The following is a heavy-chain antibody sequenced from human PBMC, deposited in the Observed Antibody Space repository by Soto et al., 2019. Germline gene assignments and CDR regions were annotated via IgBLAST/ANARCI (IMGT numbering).Heavy chain of an antibody. Sequence: GGSLRLSCAASGFTFSSYAMHWVRQAPGKGLEWVAVISYDGSNKYYADSVKGRFTISRDNSKNTLYLQMNSLRAEDTAVYYCAHYYYDSSGYYFGYYYGMDVWGQGTTVTVSS. J-gene: IGHJ6*02. D-gene: IGHD3-22*01. CDR3: AHYYYDSSGYYFGYYYGMDV. CDR2: ISYDGSNK. CDR1: GFTFSSYA. V-gene: IGHV3-30*04.